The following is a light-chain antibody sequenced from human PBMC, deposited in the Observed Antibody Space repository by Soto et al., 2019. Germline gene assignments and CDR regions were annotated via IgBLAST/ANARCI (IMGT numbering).Light chain of an antibody. V-gene: IGLV1-44*01. Sequence: QSVVTQPPSASGTPGQRVTISCSGGSSNIGSNTVNWYQQLPGTAPKLLIYITNQRPSGVPDRFSGSKSGTSASLAISGLQSEDEADYYCASWDDSLDAWVFGGGTQLTVL. J-gene: IGLJ3*02. CDR2: ITN. CDR3: ASWDDSLDAWV. CDR1: SSNIGSNT.